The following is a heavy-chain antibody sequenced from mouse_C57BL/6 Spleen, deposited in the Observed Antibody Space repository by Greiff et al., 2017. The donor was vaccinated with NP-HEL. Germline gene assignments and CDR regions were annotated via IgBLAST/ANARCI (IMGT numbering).Heavy chain of an antibody. D-gene: IGHD2-4*01. CDR3: ARVGLYYDYQKSAMDY. J-gene: IGHJ4*01. CDR2: INPNNGGT. V-gene: IGHV1-22*01. Sequence: VQLQQSGPELVKPGASVKMSCKASGYTFTDYNMHWVKQSHGKSLEWIGYINPNNGGTSYNQKFKGKATLTVNKSSSTAYMELRSLTSEDSAVYYCARVGLYYDYQKSAMDYWGQGTSVTVSS. CDR1: GYTFTDYN.